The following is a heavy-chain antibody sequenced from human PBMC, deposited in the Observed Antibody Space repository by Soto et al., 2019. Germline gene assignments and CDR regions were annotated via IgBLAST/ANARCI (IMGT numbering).Heavy chain of an antibody. D-gene: IGHD3-9*01. CDR2: MNPNSGNT. V-gene: IGHV1-8*01. J-gene: IGHJ5*02. Sequence: QVQLVQSGAEVKKPGASVKVSCKASGYTFTSYDINWVRQATGQGLEWMGWMNPNSGNTGYAQKFQPRVTRTRTTSISTAYMELSSLRSEDTAVYYCARGLSRDFDWLSPPIGWFDPWGQGSLVTVSS. CDR1: GYTFTSYD. CDR3: ARGLSRDFDWLSPPIGWFDP.